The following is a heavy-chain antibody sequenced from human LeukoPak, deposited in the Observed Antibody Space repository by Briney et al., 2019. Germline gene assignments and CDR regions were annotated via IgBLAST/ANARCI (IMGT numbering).Heavy chain of an antibody. J-gene: IGHJ4*02. CDR1: GFSFSGYA. CDR3: AKYFSTSASRNFDS. CDR2: IGSGGSDT. V-gene: IGHV3-23*01. D-gene: IGHD2-15*01. Sequence: GGSLRLSCVASGFSFSGYAMSWVRQAPGKGLEWVSAIGSGGSDTHYADSVKGRFTISRDNSKTTLYLQMNSLRAEDTALYYCAKYFSTSASRNFDSWGQGILVSVAS.